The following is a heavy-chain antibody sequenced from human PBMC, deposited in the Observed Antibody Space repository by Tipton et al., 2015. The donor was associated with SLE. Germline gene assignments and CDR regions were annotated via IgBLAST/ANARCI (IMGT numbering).Heavy chain of an antibody. CDR3: ARGGGFDY. CDR2: INHSGST. V-gene: IGHV4-34*01. Sequence: TLSLTCAVYGGSFSGYYWSWIRQPPGKGLEWIGEINHSGSTNYNPSLKSRVTISVDTSKNQFSLQLNSVTPEDTAVYFCARGGGFDYWGQGTLVTVSS. J-gene: IGHJ4*02. CDR1: GGSFSGYY. D-gene: IGHD2-15*01.